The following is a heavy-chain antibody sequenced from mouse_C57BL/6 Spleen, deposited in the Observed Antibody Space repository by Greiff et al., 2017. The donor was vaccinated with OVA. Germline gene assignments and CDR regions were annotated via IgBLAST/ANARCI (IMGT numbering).Heavy chain of an antibody. J-gene: IGHJ4*01. CDR1: GYAFSSSW. Sequence: VKLQESGPELVKPGASVKISCKASGYAFSSSWMNWVKQRPGKGLEWIGRIYPGDGDTNYNWKFKGKATLTADKSSSTTYKQLSNLTSEDSAVYFCAREKYYYGSSYAMDYWGQGTSVTVSS. V-gene: IGHV1-82*01. D-gene: IGHD1-1*01. CDR3: AREKYYYGSSYAMDY. CDR2: IYPGDGDT.